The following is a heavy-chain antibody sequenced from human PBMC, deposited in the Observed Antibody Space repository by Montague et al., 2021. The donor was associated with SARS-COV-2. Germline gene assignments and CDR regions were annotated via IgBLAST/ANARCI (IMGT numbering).Heavy chain of an antibody. J-gene: IGHJ6*02. D-gene: IGHD2-21*02. CDR2: IYYSGNT. CDR1: GGSITSSAYY. V-gene: IGHV4-39*01. CDR3: ASLGSAAYCGGDCYVRDNGMDV. Sequence: SETLSLTCTVSGGSITSSAYYWSWIRQPPGKGLEWIGTIYYSGNTYSNPSLKSRLTISMDTSKNQVSLKINSVTASDTAVYFCASLGSAAYCGGDCYVRDNGMDVWGQGTRVTVSS.